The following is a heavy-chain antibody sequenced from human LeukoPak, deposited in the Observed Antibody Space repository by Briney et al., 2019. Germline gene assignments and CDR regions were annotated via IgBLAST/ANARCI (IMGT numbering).Heavy chain of an antibody. Sequence: SETLSLTCTVSGGSFSVYYWTWFRQPPGKGLEWIGYIYTSGSTNYNPSLKSRVTISVDTSKNQFSLKLSSVTAADTAVYYCARQGGGATFDYWGQGTLVTVSS. CDR1: GGSFSVYY. V-gene: IGHV4-4*09. CDR2: IYTSGST. CDR3: ARQGGGATFDY. D-gene: IGHD1-26*01. J-gene: IGHJ4*02.